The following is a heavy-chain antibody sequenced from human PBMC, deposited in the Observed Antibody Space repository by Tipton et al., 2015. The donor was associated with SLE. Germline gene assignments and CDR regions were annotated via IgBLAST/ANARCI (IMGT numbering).Heavy chain of an antibody. CDR3: ARDCISGVCYPPSFDY. CDR1: GGSFSDYS. V-gene: IGHV4-34*01. J-gene: IGHJ4*01. CDR2: INHSGST. D-gene: IGHD2-8*01. Sequence: LRLSCAVYGGSFSDYSWSWIRQPPGKGLEWIGEINHSGSTSYNPSLKSRVTISIDTSKNQFSLRLGSVTAADTAVYYCARDCISGVCYPPSFDYRGQGTLVTVS.